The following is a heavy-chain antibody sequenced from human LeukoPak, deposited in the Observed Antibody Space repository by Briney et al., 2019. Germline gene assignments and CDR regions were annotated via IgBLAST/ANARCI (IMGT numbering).Heavy chain of an antibody. CDR1: GGSISSGDYY. V-gene: IGHV4-30-4*08. CDR3: AREVTSNWFDP. CDR2: INYSGST. Sequence: PSETLSLTCTVSGGSISSGDYYWSWIRQPPGKGLEWIGYINYSGSTYYNPSLKSRVTISVDTSKNQFSLKLSSVTAADTAVYYCAREVTSNWFDPWGQGTLVTVSS. J-gene: IGHJ5*02. D-gene: IGHD3-10*01.